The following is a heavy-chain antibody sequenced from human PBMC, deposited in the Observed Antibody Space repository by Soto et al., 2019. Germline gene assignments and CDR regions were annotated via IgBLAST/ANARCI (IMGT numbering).Heavy chain of an antibody. V-gene: IGHV1-69*01. D-gene: IGHD3-22*01. Sequence: QVQLVQSGAEVKKPGSPVKVSCKASGGTFSSYAISWVRQAPGQGLEWMGGIIPIFGTANYAQKIQGRVTITADESTSPAYMELSSVRSDDTAVYYCARSSEDYDSSGYYRYWYFDLWGRGTLVTVSS. J-gene: IGHJ2*01. CDR2: IIPIFGTA. CDR3: ARSSEDYDSSGYYRYWYFDL. CDR1: GGTFSSYA.